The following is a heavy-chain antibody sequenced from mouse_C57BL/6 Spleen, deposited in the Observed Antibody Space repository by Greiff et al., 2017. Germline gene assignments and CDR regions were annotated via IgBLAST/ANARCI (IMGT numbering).Heavy chain of an antibody. V-gene: IGHV1-82*01. J-gene: IGHJ2*01. D-gene: IGHD1-1*01. CDR3: APYYYGSSYFFDY. CDR1: GYAFSSSW. Sequence: QVQLQQPGPELVKPGASVKISCKASGYAFSSSWMNWVKQRPGKGLEWIGRIYPGDGDTNYNGKFKGKATLTADKSSSTAYMQLSSLTSEDSAVYFCAPYYYGSSYFFDYWGQGTTLTVSS. CDR2: IYPGDGDT.